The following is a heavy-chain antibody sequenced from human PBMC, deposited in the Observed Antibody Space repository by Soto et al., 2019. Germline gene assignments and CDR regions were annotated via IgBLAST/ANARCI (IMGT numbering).Heavy chain of an antibody. J-gene: IGHJ4*02. CDR1: GFTFSSYS. CDR3: ARVGGQLVPGFDY. CDR2: ISSSSSYI. V-gene: IGHV3-21*01. Sequence: EVQLVESGGGLVKPGGSLRLSCAASGFTFSSYSMNWVRQAPGKGLEWVSSISSSSSYIYYADSVKGRFTISRDSATNSLYRQMNSRRAGDAAVYYCARVGGQLVPGFDYWGQGTLVTVSS. D-gene: IGHD6-6*01.